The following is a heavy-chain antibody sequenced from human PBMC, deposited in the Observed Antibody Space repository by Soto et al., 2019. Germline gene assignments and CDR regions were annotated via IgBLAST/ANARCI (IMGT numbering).Heavy chain of an antibody. Sequence: SGEASSKAPCPSFSKYGIAWAGQAHGQGLEWMGRISPYNGRTKYAQNVKGRVVMTTDISSNTVYLELRSLRSDDTAIYYGGRCSTDSYGMDVWGQGTTVTVSS. J-gene: IGHJ6*02. V-gene: IGHV1-18*01. CDR1: CPSFSKYG. CDR3: GRCSTDSYGMDV. D-gene: IGHD2-2*01. CDR2: ISPYNGRT.